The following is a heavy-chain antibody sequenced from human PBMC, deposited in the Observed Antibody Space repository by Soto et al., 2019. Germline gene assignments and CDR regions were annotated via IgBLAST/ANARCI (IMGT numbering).Heavy chain of an antibody. CDR1: GGSFSGYY. CDR2: INHSGST. V-gene: IGHV4-34*01. CDR3: ARGYRSSLWFGDHLNANWFDP. J-gene: IGHJ5*02. D-gene: IGHD3-10*01. Sequence: SETLSLTCAVYGGSFSGYYWSWIRQPPGKGLEWIGEINHSGSTNYNPSLKSRVTISVDTSKNQFSLKLSSVTAADTAVYYCARGYRSSLWFGDHLNANWFDPWGQGTLVTVSS.